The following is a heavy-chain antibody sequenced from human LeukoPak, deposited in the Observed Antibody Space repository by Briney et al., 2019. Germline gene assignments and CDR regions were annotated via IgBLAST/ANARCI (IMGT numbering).Heavy chain of an antibody. CDR2: IKQDGSEK. CDR3: ARDRAVGIKYYFDY. J-gene: IGHJ4*02. CDR1: GFTFSSYW. Sequence: GGSLRLSFAASGFTFSSYWMSWVRQAPGKGLEWVANIKQDGSEKYYVDSVKGRFTISRDNAKNSLYLQMNSLRAEDTAVYYCARDRAVGIKYYFDYWGQGALVTVSS. D-gene: IGHD6-19*01. V-gene: IGHV3-7*01.